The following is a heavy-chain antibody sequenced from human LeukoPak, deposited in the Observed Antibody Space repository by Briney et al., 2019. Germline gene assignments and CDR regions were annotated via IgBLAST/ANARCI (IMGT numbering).Heavy chain of an antibody. J-gene: IGHJ3*02. CDR2: ISGSGGST. D-gene: IGHD3-10*01. CDR3: AKSLPGYGSGDIDAFDI. CDR1: GFTFSSYA. V-gene: IGHV3-23*01. Sequence: GGSLRLSCAASGFTFSSYAKSWVRQAPGKGLEWVSAISGSGGSTYYADSVKGRFTISRDNSKNTLYLQMNSLRAEDTAVYYCAKSLPGYGSGDIDAFDIWGQGTMVTVSS.